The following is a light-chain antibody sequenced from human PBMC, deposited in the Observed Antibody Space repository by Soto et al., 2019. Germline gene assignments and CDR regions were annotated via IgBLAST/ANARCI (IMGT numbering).Light chain of an antibody. V-gene: IGKV3-15*01. J-gene: IGKJ5*01. CDR3: QQYENWFHT. CDR1: ESLSGN. CDR2: AAS. Sequence: EVVMTQSPATLSVSPGERATLSCRASESLSGNLAWYQQKPGQAPRLLIYAASTRATGIPARFSGSGYGTEFTLTISGLQSEDFGVYYCQQYENWFHTFGQGTRLEIK.